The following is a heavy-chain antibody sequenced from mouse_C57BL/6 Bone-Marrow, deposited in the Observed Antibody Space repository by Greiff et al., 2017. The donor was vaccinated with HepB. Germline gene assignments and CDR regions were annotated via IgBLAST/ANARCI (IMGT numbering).Heavy chain of an antibody. CDR1: GFTFSDYY. CDR2: ISNGGGST. D-gene: IGHD2-1*01. Sequence: EVQVVESGGGLVQPGGSLKLSCAASGFTFSDYYMYWVRQTPEKRLEWVAYISNGGGSTYYPDTVKGRFTISRDNAKNTLYLQMSRLKSEDTAMYYCAIYYGNHYAMDYWGQGTSVTVSS. V-gene: IGHV5-12*01. J-gene: IGHJ4*01. CDR3: AIYYGNHYAMDY.